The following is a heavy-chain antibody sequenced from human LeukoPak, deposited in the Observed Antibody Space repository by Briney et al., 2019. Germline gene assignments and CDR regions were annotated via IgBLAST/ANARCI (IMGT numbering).Heavy chain of an antibody. J-gene: IGHJ5*02. CDR1: GFTFSSYA. CDR2: ISGSGDSS. CDR3: AKGQVSSATQVRFDP. V-gene: IGHV3-23*01. D-gene: IGHD5-12*01. Sequence: GGSLRLSCAASGFTFSSYAMTWVRQAPGEGLEWVSTISGSGDSSLYAESVKGRFTISRDNSKSTLYLQMNSLRGEDTAVYYCAKGQVSSATQVRFDPWGQGTLVTVSS.